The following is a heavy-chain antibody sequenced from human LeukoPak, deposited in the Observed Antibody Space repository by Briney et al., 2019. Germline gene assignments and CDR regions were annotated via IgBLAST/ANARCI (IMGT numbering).Heavy chain of an antibody. CDR2: IYHSGST. J-gene: IGHJ4*02. V-gene: IGHV4-4*02. CDR3: ARGVVAFSDYFDY. CDR1: GGSISSSNW. D-gene: IGHD5-12*01. Sequence: PSETLSLTCAVSGGSISSSNWWSWVRQPPGRGLEWLGEIYHSGSTNYNPSLKSRVTISVDKSKNQFSLKLSSVTAADTAVYYCARGVVAFSDYFDYWGQGTLVTVSS.